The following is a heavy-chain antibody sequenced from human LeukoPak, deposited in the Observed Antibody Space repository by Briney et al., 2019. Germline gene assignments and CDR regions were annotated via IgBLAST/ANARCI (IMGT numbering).Heavy chain of an antibody. J-gene: IGHJ3*02. CDR1: GGSISSGGYS. CDR2: IYHSGST. V-gene: IGHV4-30-2*01. Sequence: SQTLSLTCAVSGGSISSGGYSWRWIRQPPGKGLEWIGYIYHSGSTYYNPSLKSRVTISVDRSKNQFSLKLSSVTAADTAVYYCARGYDAFDIWGQGTMVTVSS. CDR3: ARGYDAFDI.